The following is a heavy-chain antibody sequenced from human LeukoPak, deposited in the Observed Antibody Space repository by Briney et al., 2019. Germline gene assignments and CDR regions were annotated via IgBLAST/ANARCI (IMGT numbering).Heavy chain of an antibody. J-gene: IGHJ3*02. CDR3: ARINWNDAFDI. V-gene: IGHV4-30-4*08. Sequence: PSQTLSLTCTVSGGSISSGDYYWSWIRQPPGKGLEWIGYIYYSGSTYYNPSLKSRVTISVDTSKNQFSPKLSSVTAADTAVYYCARINWNDAFDIWGQGTMVTVSS. D-gene: IGHD1-20*01. CDR2: IYYSGST. CDR1: GGSISSGDYY.